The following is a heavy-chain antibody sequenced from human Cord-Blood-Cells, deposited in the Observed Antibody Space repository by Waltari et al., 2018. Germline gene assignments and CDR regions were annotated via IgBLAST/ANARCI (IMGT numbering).Heavy chain of an antibody. V-gene: IGHV3-48*03. D-gene: IGHD3-9*01. CDR3: ARGTGPTYDAFDI. CDR2: ISSSGSTI. Sequence: EVQLVESGGGLVQPGGSLRLSCAASGFTFSRYEMTWVRQAPGKGLEWVSYISSSGSTIYYADSVKGRFTISRDNAKNSLYLQMNSLRAEDTAVYYCARGTGPTYDAFDIWGQGTMVTVSS. CDR1: GFTFSRYE. J-gene: IGHJ3*02.